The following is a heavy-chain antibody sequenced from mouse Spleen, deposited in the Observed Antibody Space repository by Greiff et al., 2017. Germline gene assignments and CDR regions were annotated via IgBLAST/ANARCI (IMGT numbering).Heavy chain of an antibody. Sequence: EVQRVESGGGLVKPGGSLKLSCAASGFTFSSYAMSWVRQTPEKRLEWVATISSGGSYTYYPDSVKGRFTISRDNAKNTLYLQMSSLRSEDTAMYYCARQYDYDGGDYFDYWGQGTTLTVSS. CDR3: ARQYDYDGGDYFDY. J-gene: IGHJ2*01. CDR1: GFTFSSYA. D-gene: IGHD2-4*01. CDR2: ISSGGSYT. V-gene: IGHV5-9-3*01.